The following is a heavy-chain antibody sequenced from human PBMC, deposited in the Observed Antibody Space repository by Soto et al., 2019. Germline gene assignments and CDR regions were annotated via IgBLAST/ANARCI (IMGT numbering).Heavy chain of an antibody. J-gene: IGHJ3*02. CDR1: GGTFSSYA. CDR2: IIPIFGTA. Sequence: ASVKVSCKASGGTFSSYAISWVRQAPGQGLEWMGGIIPIFGTANYAQKFQGRVTITADESTSTAYMELSSLRSEDTAVYYCAREGRGTMVVPNDAFDIWGQGTMVTVSS. V-gene: IGHV1-69*13. CDR3: AREGRGTMVVPNDAFDI. D-gene: IGHD2-15*01.